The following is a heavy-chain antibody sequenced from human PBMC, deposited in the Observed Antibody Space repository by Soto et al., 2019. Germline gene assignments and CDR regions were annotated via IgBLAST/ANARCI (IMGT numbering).Heavy chain of an antibody. Sequence: SQTLSLTCAISGDSISSNSAACNWIRQSPSRGLEWLGRTYYRSKWYNDYAVSVRSRITIKPDTSKNQFSLQVNAVTPEDTAVYYCARGGLLEPFDHWGQGPLVTVSS. CDR3: ARGGLLEPFDH. J-gene: IGHJ4*02. D-gene: IGHD1-1*01. CDR2: TYYRSKWYN. CDR1: GDSISSNSAA. V-gene: IGHV6-1*01.